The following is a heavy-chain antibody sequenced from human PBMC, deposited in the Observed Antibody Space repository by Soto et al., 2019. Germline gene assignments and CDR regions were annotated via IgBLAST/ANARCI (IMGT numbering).Heavy chain of an antibody. CDR1: GYTFTNYY. V-gene: IGHV1-46*03. CDR2: INPTGGRA. D-gene: IGHD3-10*01. J-gene: IGHJ4*03. Sequence: ASVKVSCKASGYTFTNYYIHWVRQAPGQGLEWMGVINPTGGRASYAPKFQGRVTLTRDTSTSTAYMELSSLRSDDTAVYFCSRLTTMVREINDDPFDFWGEGTLVTVSS. CDR3: SRLTTMVREINDDPFDF.